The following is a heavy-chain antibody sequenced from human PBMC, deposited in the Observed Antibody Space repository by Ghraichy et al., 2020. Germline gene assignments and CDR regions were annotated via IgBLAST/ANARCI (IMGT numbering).Heavy chain of an antibody. CDR1: GGSFSAYY. CDR2: IKHSGST. CDR3: ARRRGNNMVRGVIRDYWFDP. Sequence: ESLNISCGVYGGSFSAYYWSWIRQPPGKGLEWIGAIKHSGSTNYNPSLKSRVTMTVDTSKNLFYLRLRSVTAADTAVYYCARRRGNNMVRGVIRDYWFDPWGQGSLVTVSS. J-gene: IGHJ5*02. D-gene: IGHD3-10*01. V-gene: IGHV4-34*01.